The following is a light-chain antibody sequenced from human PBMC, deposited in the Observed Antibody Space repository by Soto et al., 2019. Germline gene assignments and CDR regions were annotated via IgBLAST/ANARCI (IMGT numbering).Light chain of an antibody. CDR3: QQTYSTLSIT. CDR2: AAS. CDR1: ESIARH. Sequence: DIQMTQSPSSLSASVGDRVTITCRASESIARHLNWYQQKPGKAPKLLIYAASSLQNGVPSRFRGGGSGTDFPLTIINLQPEDFATYYCQQTYSTLSITFGQGTRLEIK. V-gene: IGKV1-39*01. J-gene: IGKJ5*01.